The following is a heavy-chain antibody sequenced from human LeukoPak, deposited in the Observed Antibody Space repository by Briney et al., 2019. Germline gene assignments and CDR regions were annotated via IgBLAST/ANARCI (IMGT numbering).Heavy chain of an antibody. V-gene: IGHV5-51*03. CDR1: GYSFTSYW. CDR3: ASYIRYSSGWGYDY. J-gene: IGHJ4*02. CDR2: IYPGDCDT. D-gene: IGHD6-19*01. Sequence: GESLTLSCKGSGYSFTSYWIGWVRQMPGKGLEGMGNIYPGDCDTKYSPSFQGQVTISADKSISTAYLQWSSLKASDTAMYYCASYIRYSSGWGYDYWGQGTLVTVSS.